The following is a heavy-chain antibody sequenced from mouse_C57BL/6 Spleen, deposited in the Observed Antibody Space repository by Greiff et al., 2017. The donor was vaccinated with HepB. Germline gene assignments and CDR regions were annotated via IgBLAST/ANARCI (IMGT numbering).Heavy chain of an antibody. V-gene: IGHV5-4*01. Sequence: EVQLQESGGGLVKPGGSLKLSCAASGFTFSSYAMSWVRQTPEKRLEWVATISDGGSYTYYPDNVKGRFTISRDNAKNNLYLQMSHLKSEDTAMYYCARVDGYYGNAMDYWGQGTSVTVSS. J-gene: IGHJ4*01. CDR3: ARVDGYYGNAMDY. CDR1: GFTFSSYA. D-gene: IGHD2-3*01. CDR2: ISDGGSYT.